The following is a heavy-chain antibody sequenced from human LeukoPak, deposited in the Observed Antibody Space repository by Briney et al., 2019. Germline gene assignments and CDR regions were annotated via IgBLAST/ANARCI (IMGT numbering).Heavy chain of an antibody. CDR2: ISPGDSDT. Sequence: GESLKISCKGSGYSFTSYWIGWVRQMPGKGLEWMGIISPGDSDTRYSPSFQGQVTISADKSISTAYLQWSSLKASDTAMYYCARLGGYDFWSGYPNNWFDPWGQGTLVTVSS. CDR1: GYSFTSYW. CDR3: ARLGGYDFWSGYPNNWFDP. J-gene: IGHJ5*02. D-gene: IGHD3/OR15-3a*01. V-gene: IGHV5-51*01.